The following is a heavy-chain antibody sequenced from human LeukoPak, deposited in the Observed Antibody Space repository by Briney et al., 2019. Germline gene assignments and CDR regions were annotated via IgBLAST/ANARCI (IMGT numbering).Heavy chain of an antibody. D-gene: IGHD5-12*01. Sequence: GGSLRLSCAASGFTFDDYAMHWVRQAPGKGLEWVSGISWNSGSIGYADSVKGRFTISRDNAKNSLYLQMNSLRAEDTALYYCANDNSWLEGGYFDYWGQGTLVTVSS. CDR2: ISWNSGSI. CDR3: ANDNSWLEGGYFDY. V-gene: IGHV3-9*01. J-gene: IGHJ4*02. CDR1: GFTFDDYA.